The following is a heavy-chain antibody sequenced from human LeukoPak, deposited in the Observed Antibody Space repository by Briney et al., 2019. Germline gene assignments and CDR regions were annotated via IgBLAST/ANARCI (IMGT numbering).Heavy chain of an antibody. CDR2: IYYSGST. CDR3: ARYTVSTITGEHYFDY. CDR1: GGSISSSSYY. Sequence: SETLSLTCTVSGGSISSSSYYWGWIRQPPGKGLEWIGSIYYSGSTYYNPSLKSRVTISVDTSKNQFSLKLSSVTAADTAVYYCARYTVSTITGEHYFDYWGQGTLVTVSS. V-gene: IGHV4-39*07. J-gene: IGHJ4*02. D-gene: IGHD5/OR15-5a*01.